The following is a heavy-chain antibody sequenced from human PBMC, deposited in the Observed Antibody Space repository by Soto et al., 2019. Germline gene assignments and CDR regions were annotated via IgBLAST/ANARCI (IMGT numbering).Heavy chain of an antibody. D-gene: IGHD2-15*01. Sequence: EVQLVESGGGLVKPGGSLRLSCAASGFTFSSYSMNWVRQPPGKGLEWVSSISSSSSYIYYADSVKGRFTISRDNAKNSLYLQMNSLRAEDTAVYYCARDRRCSGGSCFDYWGQGTLVTVSS. J-gene: IGHJ4*02. CDR1: GFTFSSYS. CDR2: ISSSSSYI. V-gene: IGHV3-21*01. CDR3: ARDRRCSGGSCFDY.